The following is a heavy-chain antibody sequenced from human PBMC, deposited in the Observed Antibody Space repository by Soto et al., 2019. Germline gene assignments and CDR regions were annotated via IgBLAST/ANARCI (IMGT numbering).Heavy chain of an antibody. D-gene: IGHD3-22*01. CDR3: AKSRGLLLHLDY. CDR2: ISWNSGSI. CDR1: GFTFDDYA. J-gene: IGHJ4*02. Sequence: EVQLVESGGGLVQPGRSLRLSCAASGFTFDDYAMHWVRQAPGKGLEWVSGISWNSGSIGYADSVKGRFTMSRDNAKNSLYLQMNSLRAEDTALYYCAKSRGLLLHLDYWGQGTLVIVSS. V-gene: IGHV3-9*01.